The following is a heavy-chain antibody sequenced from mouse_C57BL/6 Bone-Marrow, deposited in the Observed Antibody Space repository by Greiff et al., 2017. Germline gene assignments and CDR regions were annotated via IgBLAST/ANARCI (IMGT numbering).Heavy chain of an antibody. J-gene: IGHJ3*01. CDR1: GYTFTSYG. CDR2: IYPRSGNT. Sequence: VQLQQSGAELARPGASVKLSCKASGYTFTSYGISWVKQRTGQGLEWIGEIYPRSGNTYYNEKFKGKATLTADKSSSTAYMELRSLTSEDSAVYVCARRGSYYSNWCAYWGQGPLVTVSA. V-gene: IGHV1-81*01. D-gene: IGHD2-5*01. CDR3: ARRGSYYSNWCAY.